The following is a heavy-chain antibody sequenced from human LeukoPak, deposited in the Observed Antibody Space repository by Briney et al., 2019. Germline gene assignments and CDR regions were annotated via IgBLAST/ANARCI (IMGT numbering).Heavy chain of an antibody. V-gene: IGHV3-23*01. CDR1: GFTFSSYE. CDR3: AKGARYSSSYHYYYYYMDV. J-gene: IGHJ6*03. Sequence: GGSLRLSYAASGFTFSSYEMNWVRQAPGKGLEWVSAISGSGGSTYYADSVKGRFTISRDNSKNTLYLQMNSLRAEDTAVYYCAKGARYSSSYHYYYYYMDVWGKGTTVTISS. CDR2: ISGSGGST. D-gene: IGHD6-13*01.